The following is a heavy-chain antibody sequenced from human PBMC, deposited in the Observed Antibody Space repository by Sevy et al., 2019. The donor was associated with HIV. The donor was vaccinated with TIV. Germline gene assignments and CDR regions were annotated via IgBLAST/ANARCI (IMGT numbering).Heavy chain of an antibody. CDR1: GGSISSYY. CDR2: IYYSGST. CDR3: ARVQRSTYYYGSGSYRTYYFDY. V-gene: IGHV4-59*01. J-gene: IGHJ4*02. D-gene: IGHD3-10*01. Sequence: SETLSLTCTASGGSISSYYWSWIRQPPGKGLEWIGYIYYSGSTNYNPSLKSRVTISVDTSKNQFALKLSSVTAADTAVYYCARVQRSTYYYGSGSYRTYYFDYWGQGTLVTVSS.